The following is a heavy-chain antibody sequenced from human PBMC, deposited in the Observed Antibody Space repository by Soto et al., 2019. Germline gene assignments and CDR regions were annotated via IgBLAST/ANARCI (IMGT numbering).Heavy chain of an antibody. J-gene: IGHJ6*02. D-gene: IGHD3-10*01. CDR1: GLTFSYFA. V-gene: IGHV3-23*01. Sequence: EVQLLESGGGLVQPGGSLRLSCAVSGLTFSYFAMSWVRQAPGKGLEWVSAISGSGGITYYADSVKGRFTISRDNSKNTLFLQMNSLRAEDTDVYYCALLGRSGSGRPYYYGMDVWGQGTTVTVSS. CDR2: ISGSGGIT. CDR3: ALLGRSGSGRPYYYGMDV.